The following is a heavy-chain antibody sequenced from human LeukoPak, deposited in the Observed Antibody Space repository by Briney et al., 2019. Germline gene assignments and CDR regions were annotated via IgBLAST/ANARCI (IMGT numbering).Heavy chain of an antibody. V-gene: IGHV1-18*01. J-gene: IGHJ5*02. Sequence: ASVKVSCKSSGYTFTNYGITWVRQAPGQGLEWMGWISTYNGNTNYAQKFQGRVTMTRDTSTSTVYMELSSLRSEDTAVYYCARDSNSSPPSRENWFDPWGQGTLVTVSS. CDR2: ISTYNGNT. CDR1: GYTFTNYG. D-gene: IGHD5-24*01. CDR3: ARDSNSSPPSRENWFDP.